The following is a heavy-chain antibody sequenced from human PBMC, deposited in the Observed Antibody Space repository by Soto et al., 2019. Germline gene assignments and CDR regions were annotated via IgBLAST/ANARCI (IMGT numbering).Heavy chain of an antibody. J-gene: IGHJ5*02. CDR3: TRAPAPTYYDFWSGYYLFGWFDP. D-gene: IGHD3-3*01. V-gene: IGHV3-49*03. Sequence: PGGSLRLSCTASGFTFGDYAMSWFRQAPGKGLEWVGFIRSKAYGGTTEYAASVKGRFTISRDDSKSIAYLQMNSLKTEDTAVYYCTRAPAPTYYDFWSGYYLFGWFDPWGQGTLVTVS. CDR2: IRSKAYGGTT. CDR1: GFTFGDYA.